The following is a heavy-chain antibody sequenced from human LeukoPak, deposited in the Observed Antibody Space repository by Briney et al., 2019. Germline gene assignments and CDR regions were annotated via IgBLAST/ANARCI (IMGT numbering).Heavy chain of an antibody. V-gene: IGHV3-21*01. CDR1: GFTFSSYS. Sequence: GGSLRLSCAASGFTFSSYSMNWVRQAPEKGPEWVSYISSSSSYIYYADSVKGRFTISRDNAKNSLYLQMNSLRAEDTAVYYCARGGLGAYSGYDSFDYWGQGTLVTVSS. D-gene: IGHD5-12*01. CDR3: ARGGLGAYSGYDSFDY. CDR2: ISSSSSYI. J-gene: IGHJ4*02.